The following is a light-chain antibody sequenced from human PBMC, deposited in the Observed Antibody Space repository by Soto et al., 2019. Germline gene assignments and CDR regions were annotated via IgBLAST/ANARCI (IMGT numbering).Light chain of an antibody. CDR3: QQRSIWL. CDR2: DAS. J-gene: IGKJ5*01. V-gene: IGKV3-11*01. CDR1: QSVSSY. Sequence: EIVLTQSPATLSLSPGERATLSCRASQSVSSYLAWYQQKPGQAPRLLIYDASNRATGIPARFSGSGSGTDFTLTISSLEPEDFAVYYCQQRSIWLFGQGTRLEIK.